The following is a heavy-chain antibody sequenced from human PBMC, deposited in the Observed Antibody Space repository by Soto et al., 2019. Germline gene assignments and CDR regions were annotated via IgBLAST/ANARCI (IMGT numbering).Heavy chain of an antibody. CDR1: GGSISSGGYY. CDR3: ARPYYDSSGYRGPGAFDI. CDR2: IYYSGST. J-gene: IGHJ3*02. D-gene: IGHD3-22*01. V-gene: IGHV4-31*03. Sequence: KPSETLSLTCTVSGGSISSGGYYWSWIRQHPGKGLEWIGYIYYSGSTYYNPSLKSRVTISVDTSKNQFSLKLSSVTAADTAVYYCARPYYDSSGYRGPGAFDIWGQGTMVTVSS.